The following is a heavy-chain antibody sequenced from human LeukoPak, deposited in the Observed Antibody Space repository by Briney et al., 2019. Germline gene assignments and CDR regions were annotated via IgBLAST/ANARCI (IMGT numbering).Heavy chain of an antibody. J-gene: IGHJ6*03. V-gene: IGHV3-74*01. CDR3: AREDYISSWYPHYYMDV. CDR1: GFSFSIYW. D-gene: IGHD6-13*01. Sequence: HPGGSLRLSCFASGFSFSIYWMHWVRQAPGKGLVWVSRITSDGSTTNYADSVEGRFTISRDNAKNTLFLQMNSLRAEDTAVYYCAREDYISSWYPHYYMDVWGKGTTVTISS. CDR2: ITSDGSTT.